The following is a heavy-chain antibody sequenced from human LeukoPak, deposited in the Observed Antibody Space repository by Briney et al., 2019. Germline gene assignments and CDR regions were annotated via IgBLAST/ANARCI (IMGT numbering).Heavy chain of an antibody. CDR1: GFTFSSYA. J-gene: IGHJ4*02. CDR3: ARESFPAFDY. D-gene: IGHD3-10*01. Sequence: GGSLRLSCAASGFTFSSYAMHWVRQAPGKGLEWVAVISYDGSNKYYADSVKGRFTISRDNSKNTLYLQMNSLRAEDTAVYYCARESFPAFDYWDQGTLVTVSS. CDR2: ISYDGSNK. V-gene: IGHV3-30*04.